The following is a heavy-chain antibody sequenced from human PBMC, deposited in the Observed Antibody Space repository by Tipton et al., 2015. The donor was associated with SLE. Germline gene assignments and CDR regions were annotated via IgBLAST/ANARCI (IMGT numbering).Heavy chain of an antibody. CDR1: GGSFSGYY. D-gene: IGHD3-3*01. CDR2: INHSGST. V-gene: IGHV4-34*01. J-gene: IGHJ4*02. CDR3: ARAIFGVVGFGY. Sequence: TLSLTCAVYGGSFSGYYWSWIRQPPGKGLEWIGEINHSGSTNYNPSLKSRVTISVDTSKNQFSLKLGSVTAADTAVYYCARAIFGVVGFGYWGQGTLVTVSS.